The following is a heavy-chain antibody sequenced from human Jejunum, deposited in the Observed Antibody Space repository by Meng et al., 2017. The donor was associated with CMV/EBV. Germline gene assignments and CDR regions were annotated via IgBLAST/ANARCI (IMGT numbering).Heavy chain of an antibody. V-gene: IGHV4-4*07. CDR2: FYSSDTY. CDR1: GGSVNNYY. Sequence: QVQLQAQGPGLLKPSEPLSLTCTGSGGSVNNYYWSWIRQSAGKGLEWIGRFYSSDTYNYHPSLDSRVTMSLDTSKNQFSLNLRSVTAADTATYYCARGPGASTREGFDYWGLGTLVTVSS. J-gene: IGHJ4*02. D-gene: IGHD1-26*01. CDR3: ARGPGASTREGFDY.